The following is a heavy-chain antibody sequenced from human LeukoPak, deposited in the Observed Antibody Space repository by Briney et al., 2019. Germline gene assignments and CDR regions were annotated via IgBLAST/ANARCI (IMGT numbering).Heavy chain of an antibody. CDR3: VRQAGVS. CDR1: GFSISNYW. V-gene: IGHV3-7*01. CDR2: IKGDGSEK. Sequence: GGSLRLSCAASGFSISNYWMTWVRQAPGKGPECVANIKGDGSEKNYVDSVKGRFTISRDNAKNSLYLQMNSLRAEDTAVYYCVRQAGVSWGQGTLVTVSS. J-gene: IGHJ5*02. D-gene: IGHD6-19*01.